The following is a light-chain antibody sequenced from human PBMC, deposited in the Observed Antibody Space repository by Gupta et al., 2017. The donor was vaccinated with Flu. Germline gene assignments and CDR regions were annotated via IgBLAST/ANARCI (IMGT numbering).Light chain of an antibody. Sequence: VLTQSPGTLSLSPGERATLSCRASQSVSSNYLAWYQQRPGQAPRLLIYGASSRATGIPDRFSGSGYGTDFTHTSSIREPEDFAVYYCQRDGSSPPYIFGQGTKLEIK. V-gene: IGKV3-20*01. CDR1: QSVSSNY. CDR2: GAS. J-gene: IGKJ2*01. CDR3: QRDGSSPPYI.